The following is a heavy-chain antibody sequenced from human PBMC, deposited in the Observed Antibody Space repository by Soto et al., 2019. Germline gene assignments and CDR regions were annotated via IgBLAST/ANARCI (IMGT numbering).Heavy chain of an antibody. V-gene: IGHV1-2*04. D-gene: IGHD3-22*01. Sequence: QVQLVQSGAEVKKPGASVKVSCKASGYTFTGYYMHWVRQAPGQGLEWMGWINPNSGGTNYAQKSQGWVTMSRDTSISTAYMELSRLRSDDTAVYYCAREDYDSTHDHWGQGTLVTVSS. J-gene: IGHJ4*02. CDR1: GYTFTGYY. CDR3: AREDYDSTHDH. CDR2: INPNSGGT.